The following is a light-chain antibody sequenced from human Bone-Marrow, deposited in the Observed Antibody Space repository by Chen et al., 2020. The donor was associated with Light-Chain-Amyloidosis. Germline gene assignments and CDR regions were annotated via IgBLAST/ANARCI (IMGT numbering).Light chain of an antibody. V-gene: IGLV3-21*02. J-gene: IGLJ3*02. Sequence: SYVLTQPSSVSVAPGQTATIACGGNNIGSTSVHWYQQTPGQAPLLVVYDDSDRPSGIPERLSGSKSGNTATLTSSRVEAGEEADYYCQVWDRSSDRPVFGGGTKLTVL. CDR3: QVWDRSSDRPV. CDR2: DDS. CDR1: NIGSTS.